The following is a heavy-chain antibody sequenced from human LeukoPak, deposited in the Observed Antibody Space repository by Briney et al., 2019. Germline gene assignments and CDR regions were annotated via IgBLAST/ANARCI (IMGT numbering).Heavy chain of an antibody. D-gene: IGHD4-17*01. CDR2: IYYSGST. V-gene: IGHV4-59*12. Sequence: SETLSLTCTVSGGSISSYYWSWIRQPPGKGLEWIGYIYYSGSTNYNPSLKSRVTISVDTSKNQFSLKLSSVTAADTAVYYCARDEDYGDDRAQYFQHWGQGTLVTVSS. CDR1: GGSISSYY. J-gene: IGHJ1*01. CDR3: ARDEDYGDDRAQYFQH.